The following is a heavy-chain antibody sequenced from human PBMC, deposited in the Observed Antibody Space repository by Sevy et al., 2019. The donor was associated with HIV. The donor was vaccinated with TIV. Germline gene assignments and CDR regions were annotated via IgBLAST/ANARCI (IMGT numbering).Heavy chain of an antibody. CDR2: INYSGIT. CDR1: GASISSSGYY. V-gene: IGHV4-39*01. Sequence: SETLSLTCTVSGASISSSGYYWGWIRQPPGKGLEWIASINYSGITFYNPSLKSRITISADTSKNQFSLDLNSVTAADTAIYYCVGPILTYNNGWSYYDYWGQGTVVTVSS. D-gene: IGHD6-19*01. CDR3: VGPILTYNNGWSYYDY. J-gene: IGHJ4*02.